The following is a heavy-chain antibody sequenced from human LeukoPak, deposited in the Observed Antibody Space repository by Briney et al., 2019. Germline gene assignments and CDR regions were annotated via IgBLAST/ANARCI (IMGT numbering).Heavy chain of an antibody. D-gene: IGHD2-2*01. V-gene: IGHV1-69*06. CDR1: GGTFSSYA. CDR2: IIPIFGSS. Sequence: SVKVSCKASGGTFSSYAISWVRQAPGQGLEWMGGIIPIFGSSNYAQKFQGRVTITADKTTSTVYMELSSLRPEDTAVYYCARAPSVDRNSTTCYVDNWFDPWGRGTLVTVSS. J-gene: IGHJ5*02. CDR3: ARAPSVDRNSTTCYVDNWFDP.